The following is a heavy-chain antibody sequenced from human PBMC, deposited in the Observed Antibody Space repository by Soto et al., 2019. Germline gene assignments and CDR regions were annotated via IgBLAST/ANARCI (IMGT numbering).Heavy chain of an antibody. CDR2: IGPDGSNT. D-gene: IGHD1-1*01. Sequence: GGSLRLSCAASGFTFSSHWMHWVRQAPEKGLVWVSHIGPDGSNTRDADSVQGRFTISRDNARNTLYLQMNSLRDEDKAVYYCDRDNNWSYDFWGQGVLVTVSS. V-gene: IGHV3-74*01. CDR3: DRDNNWSYDF. CDR1: GFTFSSHW. J-gene: IGHJ4*02.